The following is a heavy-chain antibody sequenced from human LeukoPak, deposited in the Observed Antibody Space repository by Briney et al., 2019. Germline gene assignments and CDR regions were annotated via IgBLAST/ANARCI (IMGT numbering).Heavy chain of an antibody. Sequence: PSEALSLTCTVSGGSISSYYWSWIRQPPGKGLEWIGYIYTSGSTNYNPSLRSRVTMSVDTSKNQFSLKLSSVTAADTAVYYCARSDNSGSYLDYWGQGTLVTVSS. J-gene: IGHJ4*02. V-gene: IGHV4-4*08. CDR2: IYTSGST. CDR3: ARSDNSGSYLDY. D-gene: IGHD1-26*01. CDR1: GGSISSYY.